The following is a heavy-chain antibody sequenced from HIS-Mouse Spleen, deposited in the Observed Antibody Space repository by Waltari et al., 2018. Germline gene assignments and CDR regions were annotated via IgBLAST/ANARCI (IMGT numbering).Heavy chain of an antibody. CDR1: GGSISSSSYY. J-gene: IGHJ2*01. CDR3: AREIPYSSSWYDWYFDL. CDR2: IYYSGST. V-gene: IGHV4-39*07. Sequence: QLQLQESGPGLVKPSETLSLTCTVSGGSISSSSYYWGWTGQPPGKGLEWIGSIYYSGSTNYNPSLKSRVTISLDTSKNQFSRKLSSVTAADTAVYYCAREIPYSSSWYDWYFDLWGRGTLVTVSS. D-gene: IGHD6-13*01.